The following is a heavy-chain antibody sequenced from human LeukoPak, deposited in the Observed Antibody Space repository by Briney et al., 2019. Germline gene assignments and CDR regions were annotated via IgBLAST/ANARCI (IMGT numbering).Heavy chain of an antibody. CDR1: GGSISSSSYY. J-gene: IGHJ6*03. CDR3: ARSRSSGYYYYYYMDV. CDR2: IYYSGST. V-gene: IGHV4-39*07. Sequence: SETLSLTCTVSGGSISSSSYYWGWIRQPPGKGLEWIGSIYYSGSTYYNPSLKSRVTISVDTSKNQFSLKLSSVTAADTAVYYCARSRSSGYYYYYYMDVWGKGTTVTVSS.